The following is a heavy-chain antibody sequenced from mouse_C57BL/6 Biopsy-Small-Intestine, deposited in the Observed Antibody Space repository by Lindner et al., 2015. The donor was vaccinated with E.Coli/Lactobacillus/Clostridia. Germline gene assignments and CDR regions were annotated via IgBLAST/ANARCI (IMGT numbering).Heavy chain of an antibody. CDR3: ARSYYSTYGYFDY. J-gene: IGHJ2*01. CDR1: GYTFTNYV. V-gene: IGHV1-14*01. CDR2: IDPYNDGT. Sequence: VQLQESGPELVNPGASVKMSCKASGYTFTNYVMHWVKQMPGQGLEWIGYIDPYNDGTKYNEKFKGKATLTSDKSSNTAYMELSSLTSEDSAVYYCARSYYSTYGYFDYWGQGTTLTVSS. D-gene: IGHD2-5*01.